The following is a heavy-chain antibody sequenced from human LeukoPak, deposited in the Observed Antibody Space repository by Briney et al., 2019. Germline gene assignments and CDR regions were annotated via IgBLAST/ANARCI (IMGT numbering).Heavy chain of an antibody. D-gene: IGHD3-10*01. CDR1: VFPFSTYA. Sequence: PGGSLPLSCAASVFPFSTYAMHWVRPAPGKGLEWVALIWHDASHTFYTDSVKGRFTISRDNSKNTVYLQMNSLGGEDTAVYYCAREILGSGSYPDYWGQGTLVTVSS. V-gene: IGHV3-33*01. J-gene: IGHJ4*02. CDR2: IWHDASHT. CDR3: AREILGSGSYPDY.